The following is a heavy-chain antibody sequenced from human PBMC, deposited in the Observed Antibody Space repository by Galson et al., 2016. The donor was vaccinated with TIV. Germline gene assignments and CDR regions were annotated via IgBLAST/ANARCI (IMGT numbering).Heavy chain of an antibody. Sequence: SETLSLTCSVSGYSITSIYYWGWIRQPPGKGLEWIGSLYHSGSTYYNPSLKSRVTLSLDTSKNQLSLKVKSVTAADTAVYYCARLRGRSSGYDWGQGTLVTVSS. J-gene: IGHJ4*02. CDR3: ARLRGRSSGYD. V-gene: IGHV4-38-2*01. CDR1: GYSITSIYY. CDR2: LYHSGST. D-gene: IGHD3-22*01.